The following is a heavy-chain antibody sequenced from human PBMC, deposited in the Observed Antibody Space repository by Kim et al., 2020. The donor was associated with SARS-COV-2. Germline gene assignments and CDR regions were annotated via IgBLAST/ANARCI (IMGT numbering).Heavy chain of an antibody. J-gene: IGHJ4*02. D-gene: IGHD6-19*01. CDR3: TTQGNRSVATPFDY. V-gene: IGHV3-15*01. Sequence: AAPVKGRVTISRDDSKNTLYLQMNSLKTEDTAVYYCTTQGNRSVATPFDYWGQGTLVTVSS.